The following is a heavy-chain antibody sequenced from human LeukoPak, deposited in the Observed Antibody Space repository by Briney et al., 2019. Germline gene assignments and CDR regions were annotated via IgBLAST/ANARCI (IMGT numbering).Heavy chain of an antibody. CDR1: GFTFSSYA. D-gene: IGHD1-26*01. CDR3: ARVRLRATYYYYYMDV. J-gene: IGHJ6*03. CDR2: ISYDGTDK. Sequence: QAGESLRLSCAASGFTFSSYAMHWVRQAPGKGLEWVAVISYDGTDKHYADSVKGRFTISRDNSKNTLFLQMNSLRTEDTAVYYCARVRLRATYYYYYMDVWGKGATVTVSS. V-gene: IGHV3-30*04.